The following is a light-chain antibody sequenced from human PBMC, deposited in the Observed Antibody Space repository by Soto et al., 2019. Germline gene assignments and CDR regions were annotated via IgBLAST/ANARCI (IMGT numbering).Light chain of an antibody. J-gene: IGKJ1*01. Sequence: IQMTKYTSTLSASVGDRVTITCRASQGIRNDLGWYQQKPGKAPKLLIYAASSLQSGVPSRFSGSGSGTDFTLTISSLQPEDFATYYCLQDYNYPRPFGQGTKVDIK. V-gene: IGKV1-6*01. CDR2: AAS. CDR1: QGIRND. CDR3: LQDYNYPRP.